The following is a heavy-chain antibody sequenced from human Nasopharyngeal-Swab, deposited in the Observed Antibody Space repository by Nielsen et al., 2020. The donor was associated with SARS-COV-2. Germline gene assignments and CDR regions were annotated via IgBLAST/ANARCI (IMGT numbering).Heavy chain of an antibody. Sequence: GGSLRLSCAASGFTFSGSAMHWVRQASGKGLEWVGRIRSKANSYATAYAELVKGRFTISRDDSKNTVYLQMNSLKTEDTAVYYCTRGVEQSLYYYGMDVWGQGTSVTVSS. CDR2: IRSKANSYAT. CDR3: TRGVEQSLYYYGMDV. CDR1: GFTFSGSA. J-gene: IGHJ6*02. V-gene: IGHV3-73*01. D-gene: IGHD3-10*01.